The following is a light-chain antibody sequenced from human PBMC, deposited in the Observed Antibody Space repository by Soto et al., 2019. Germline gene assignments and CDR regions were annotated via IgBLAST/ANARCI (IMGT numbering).Light chain of an antibody. CDR1: QSVSSSY. Sequence: EIVLTQSPGTLSLSPGERATLPCRASQSVSSSYLAWYQQKPGQAPRLLIYGASSRATGIPDRFSGSGSGTDFTLTINRLEPEDFAVYYCQQSGSSPITFGPGTKVDIK. CDR2: GAS. V-gene: IGKV3-20*01. CDR3: QQSGSSPIT. J-gene: IGKJ3*01.